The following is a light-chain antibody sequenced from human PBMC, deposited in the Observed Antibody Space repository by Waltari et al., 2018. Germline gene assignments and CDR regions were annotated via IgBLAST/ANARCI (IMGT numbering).Light chain of an antibody. CDR1: SGAVTSGHS. CDR2: DTN. V-gene: IGLV7-46*01. CDR3: LISSDDARV. J-gene: IGLJ2*01. Sequence: QAVVTQEPSLTVSPGGTVPLTCGSSSGAVTSGHSPYWFQQKPGQAPRTLIFDTNNKHSWTPARFIGSLLGGKAALTLSGAQPEDEAVYYCLISSDDARVFGGGTKLTVL.